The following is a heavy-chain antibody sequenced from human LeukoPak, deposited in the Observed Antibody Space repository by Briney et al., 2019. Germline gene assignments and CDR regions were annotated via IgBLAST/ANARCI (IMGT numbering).Heavy chain of an antibody. V-gene: IGHV4-59*01. Sequence: SETLSLTCTVSGRSISSYYWSWIRQPPGEGREWIGYIYDSGSTNSHPSLKSRVTISVDTSKNQFSLKLSSVTAADTAVYYCARDRGFYYDSSGYDYWGQGTLVTVSS. CDR2: IYDSGST. CDR3: ARDRGFYYDSSGYDY. CDR1: GRSISSYY. J-gene: IGHJ4*02. D-gene: IGHD3-22*01.